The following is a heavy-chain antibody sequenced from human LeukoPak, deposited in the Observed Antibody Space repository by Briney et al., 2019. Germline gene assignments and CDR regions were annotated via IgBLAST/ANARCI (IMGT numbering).Heavy chain of an antibody. J-gene: IGHJ4*02. Sequence: SQTLSLTCTVSGGSISSGGYYWSWIRQHPGKGLEWIGYIYYSGSTNYNPSLKSRVTISVDTSKNQFSLKLSSVTAADTAVYYCARDGVGFGDFDYWGQGTLVTVSS. CDR3: ARDGVGFGDFDY. CDR2: IYYSGST. V-gene: IGHV4-31*03. CDR1: GGSISSGGYY. D-gene: IGHD3-10*01.